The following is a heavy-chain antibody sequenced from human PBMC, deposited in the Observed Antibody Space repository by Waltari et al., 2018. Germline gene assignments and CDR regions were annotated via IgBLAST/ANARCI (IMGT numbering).Heavy chain of an antibody. Sequence: QEHLQQWGAGQLKPSETLSLTCAAYSASSTESFRGFYWSWIRQPPGKGLEWISYISSTGMTTYYADSVKGRFTISRDNAKNSLYLQMNSLRAEDTAVYYCASFGGSYFFDHWGQGTLVTVSS. CDR3: ASFGGSYFFDH. V-gene: IGHV3-11*04. J-gene: IGHJ4*02. D-gene: IGHD1-26*01. CDR1: SASSTESF. CDR2: ISSTGMTT.